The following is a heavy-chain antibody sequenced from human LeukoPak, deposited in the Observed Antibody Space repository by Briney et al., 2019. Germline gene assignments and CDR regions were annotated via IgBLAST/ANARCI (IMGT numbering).Heavy chain of an antibody. V-gene: IGHV3-48*03. CDR2: ISSSGSTI. CDR1: GFTFSSYE. D-gene: IGHD3-10*02. Sequence: SGGSLRLSCAASGFTFSSYEMNWVRQAPGKGLEWVSYISSSGSTIYYADSVKGRFTISRDNAKNSLYLQMNSLRAEDTAVYYCASLGSGSYFHYYGMDVWGQGTTVTVYS. J-gene: IGHJ6*02. CDR3: ASLGSGSYFHYYGMDV.